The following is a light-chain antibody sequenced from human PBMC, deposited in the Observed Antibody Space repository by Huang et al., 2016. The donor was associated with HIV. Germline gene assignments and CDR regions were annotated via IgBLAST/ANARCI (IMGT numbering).Light chain of an antibody. CDR1: QSILYSSTNKNY. CDR3: QQYYSTPLT. J-gene: IGKJ1*01. Sequence: DIVMTQSPDSLAVSLGERATIRCQSSQSILYSSTNKNYLAWYQQKPGQTPKLLVYWASTRESGVPERFSGSGSKTDFTLTISSLQTEDVAVYYCQQYYSTPLTFGQGTKVEVK. CDR2: WAS. V-gene: IGKV4-1*01.